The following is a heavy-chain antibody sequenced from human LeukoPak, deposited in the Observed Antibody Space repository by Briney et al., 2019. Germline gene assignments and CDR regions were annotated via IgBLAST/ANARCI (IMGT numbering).Heavy chain of an antibody. CDR2: ISYYGSKK. D-gene: IGHD6-19*01. J-gene: IGHJ4*02. CDR3: AKDRIAVAGSFDY. V-gene: IGHV3-30*04. Sequence: GGSLTLSCAASGFTFSSYAMHWVRQAPGGGVEWVVVISYYGSKKYYADSVKGRFTISRDKSKNTLYLQMNSLRAEDTAVYYCAKDRIAVAGSFDYWGQGTLVTVSS. CDR1: GFTFSSYA.